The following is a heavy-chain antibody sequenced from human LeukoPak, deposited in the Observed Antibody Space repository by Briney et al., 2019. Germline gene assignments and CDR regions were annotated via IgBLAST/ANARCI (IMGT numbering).Heavy chain of an antibody. Sequence: HPGGSLRLSCAASGFTFSSYVMNWVRQAPGKGLEWVSGISGSGGSTYSADSVKGRFTISRDNSKNTLYLQMNSLRAEDTAVYYCARDRYYGSGSNKGFDYWGQGTLVTVSS. V-gene: IGHV3-23*01. J-gene: IGHJ4*02. CDR3: ARDRYYGSGSNKGFDY. D-gene: IGHD3-10*01. CDR2: ISGSGGST. CDR1: GFTFSSYV.